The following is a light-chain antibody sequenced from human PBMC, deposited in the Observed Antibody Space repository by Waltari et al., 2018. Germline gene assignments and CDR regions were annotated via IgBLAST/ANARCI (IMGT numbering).Light chain of an antibody. V-gene: IGKV3-20*01. CDR2: SAS. CDR1: QYIDF. J-gene: IGKJ2*01. Sequence: EIVLTQSPGTLSLSPGDTATLSCRATQYIDFLAWYQQTPGQPPRLLIFSASTRATGIPDRFSGRGFGTDFTLTISRLEPEDFAVYYCQYYGDSPNTFGQGTKL. CDR3: QYYGDSPNT.